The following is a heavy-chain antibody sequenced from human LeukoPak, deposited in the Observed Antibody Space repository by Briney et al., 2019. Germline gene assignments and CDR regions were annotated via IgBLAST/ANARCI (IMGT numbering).Heavy chain of an antibody. CDR3: AREVYGSGSYFFDY. CDR2: INPNSGGT. CDR1: GYTFTVYY. J-gene: IGHJ4*02. V-gene: IGHV1-2*04. D-gene: IGHD3-10*01. Sequence: ASVKVSCKASGYTFTVYYMHWVRQAPGRGLEWMGWINPNSGGTNYAQKFQGWVAMTRDTSISTAYMELSRLRSDDTAVYYCAREVYGSGSYFFDYWGQGTLVTVSS.